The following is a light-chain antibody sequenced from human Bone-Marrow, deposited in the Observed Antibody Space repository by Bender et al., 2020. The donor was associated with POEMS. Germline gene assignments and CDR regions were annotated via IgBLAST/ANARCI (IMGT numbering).Light chain of an antibody. CDR1: NSNIGKNS. CDR3: GTWDSDLSGGLWV. J-gene: IGLJ3*02. V-gene: IGLV1-51*01. Sequence: QSVLTQPPSVSAAPGQTVTISCSGRNSNIGKNSVSWYQQFPGTAPKLLISDNDKRPSWIPDRFSGSKSGTSATLGITGLQTGDEGDYYCGTWDSDLSGGLWVFGGGTKVTVL. CDR2: DND.